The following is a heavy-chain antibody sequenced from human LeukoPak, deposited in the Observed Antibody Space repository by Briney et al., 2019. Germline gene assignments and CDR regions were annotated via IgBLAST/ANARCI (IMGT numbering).Heavy chain of an antibody. CDR3: ARIIVGATTGYYYYGMDV. Sequence: SETLSLTCTVSGGSISSYYWSWIRQPPGKGLEWIGYIYYSGSTYYNPSLKSRVTISVDTSKNQFSLKLSSVTAADTAVYYCARIIVGATTGYYYYGMDVWGQGTTVTVSS. CDR2: IYYSGST. J-gene: IGHJ6*02. D-gene: IGHD1-26*01. V-gene: IGHV4-59*08. CDR1: GGSISSYY.